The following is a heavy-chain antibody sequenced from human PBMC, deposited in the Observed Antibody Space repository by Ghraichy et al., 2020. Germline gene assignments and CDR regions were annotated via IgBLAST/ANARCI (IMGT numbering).Heavy chain of an antibody. CDR1: GGFINDFY. CDR2: IYSNGAT. D-gene: IGHD3/OR15-3a*01. CDR3: ARQWTGGSLNYYDF. J-gene: IGHJ4*02. Sequence: SETLSLTCTVSGGFINDFYWNWIRQPPGKGLEWIGYIYSNGATRYNPSLNSRATMSVDTSKNQFSLKLASVTAAAAAVYYCARQWTGGSLNYYDFWGRGTLVTVSA. V-gene: IGHV4-59*08.